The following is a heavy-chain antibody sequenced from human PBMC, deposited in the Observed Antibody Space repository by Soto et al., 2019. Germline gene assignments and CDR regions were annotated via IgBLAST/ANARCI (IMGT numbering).Heavy chain of an antibody. D-gene: IGHD5-18*01. Sequence: AASVKVSCKASGYTFTSYDINWVRQATGQGLEWMGWMNPNSGNTGYAQKFQGRVTMTRNTSISTAYMELSSLRSEDTAVYYCARPGYSYDAFDYWGQGTLVTVSS. CDR3: ARPGYSYDAFDY. V-gene: IGHV1-8*01. CDR1: GYTFTSYD. CDR2: MNPNSGNT. J-gene: IGHJ4*02.